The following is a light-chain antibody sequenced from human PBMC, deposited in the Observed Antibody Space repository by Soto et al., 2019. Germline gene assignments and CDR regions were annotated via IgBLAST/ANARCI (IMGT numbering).Light chain of an antibody. CDR3: QQYGSPPHT. V-gene: IGKV3-20*01. Sequence: EIVLTQSPGTLSLSPGERATLSCRASQSLYNSFLAWYQQKPGQTPRLLINAVSNRATGVPDRFSGSGSGTEFTLTISRLEPEDFAVYYCQQYGSPPHTFGQGTKVEI. CDR1: QSLYNSF. J-gene: IGKJ2*01. CDR2: AVS.